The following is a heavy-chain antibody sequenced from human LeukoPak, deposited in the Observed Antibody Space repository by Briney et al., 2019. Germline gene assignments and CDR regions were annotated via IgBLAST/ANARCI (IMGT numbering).Heavy chain of an antibody. V-gene: IGHV3-48*01. D-gene: IGHD3-22*01. CDR3: ARGTSYYDTSGYRLFDY. CDR2: ISSSSSTI. Sequence: GGSLRLSCAASGFTFSSYSMNWVRQAPGKGLEWVSYISSSSSTIYYADSVKGRFTISRDNAKNSLYLQMNSLRAEDTALYYCARGTSYYDTSGYRLFDYWGQGTLVTVSS. J-gene: IGHJ4*02. CDR1: GFTFSSYS.